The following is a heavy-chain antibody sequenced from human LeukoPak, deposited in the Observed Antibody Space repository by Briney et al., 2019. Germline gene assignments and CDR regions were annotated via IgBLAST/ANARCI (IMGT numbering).Heavy chain of an antibody. D-gene: IGHD3-22*01. CDR3: ARPYYYDSSGVPGY. CDR2: ISSSATTI. Sequence: GGSLRLSCAASGFTFSNYYMSWIRQAPGKGLEWISYISSSATTIYHADSVKGRFTISRDNAKNSLFLQMNSLIAEDTAVYYCARPYYYDSSGVPGYWGQGILVTVSS. J-gene: IGHJ4*02. CDR1: GFTFSNYY. V-gene: IGHV3-11*04.